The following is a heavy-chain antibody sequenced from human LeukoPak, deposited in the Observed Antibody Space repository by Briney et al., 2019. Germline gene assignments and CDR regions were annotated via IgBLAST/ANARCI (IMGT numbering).Heavy chain of an antibody. Sequence: GGSLRLSRAASGFTFSSYAMHGARQAPGKGLEWVAVISYDGSNKYYADSVKGRFTISRDNSKNTLYLQMNSLRAEDTAVYYCARDPSGSYSRLDPWGQGTLVTVSS. D-gene: IGHD1-26*01. CDR3: ARDPSGSYSRLDP. CDR1: GFTFSSYA. J-gene: IGHJ5*02. CDR2: ISYDGSNK. V-gene: IGHV3-30*04.